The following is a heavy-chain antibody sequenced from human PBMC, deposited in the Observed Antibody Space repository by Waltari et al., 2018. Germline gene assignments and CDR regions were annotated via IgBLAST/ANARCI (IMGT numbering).Heavy chain of an antibody. CDR1: GGTFSSYA. Sequence: QVQLVQSGAEVKKPGSSVTVSCKASGGTFSSYAISWVRQAPGQGLEWMGGIIPIFGTANYAQKFQGRVTITTDESTSTAYMELSSLRSEDTAVYYCARGFPKHSHPSSYDYWGQGTLVTVSS. J-gene: IGHJ4*02. CDR3: ARGFPKHSHPSSYDY. CDR2: IIPIFGTA. V-gene: IGHV1-69*05. D-gene: IGHD2-15*01.